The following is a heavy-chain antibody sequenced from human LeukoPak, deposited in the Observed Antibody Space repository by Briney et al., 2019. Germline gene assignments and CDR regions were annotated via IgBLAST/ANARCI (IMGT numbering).Heavy chain of an antibody. V-gene: IGHV1-18*01. CDR3: ARGVRGLLWFGETLIFDY. Sequence: ASVKVSCKASGYTFTSYGISWVRQAPGQGLEWMGWISAYNGNTNYAQKLQGRVTMTTDTSTSTAYMELRCLRSDDTAVYYCARGVRGLLWFGETLIFDYWGQGTLVTVSS. J-gene: IGHJ4*02. CDR2: ISAYNGNT. CDR1: GYTFTSYG. D-gene: IGHD3-10*01.